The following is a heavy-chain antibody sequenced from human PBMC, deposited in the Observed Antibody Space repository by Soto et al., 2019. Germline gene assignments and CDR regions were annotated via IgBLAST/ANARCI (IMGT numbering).Heavy chain of an antibody. J-gene: IGHJ5*02. D-gene: IGHD4-4*01. CDR1: GGSFSGYY. CDR3: ARGQTTVTTKWFDP. Sequence: SETLSLTCAVYGGSFSGYYWSWIRQPPGKGLEWIGEINHSGSTNYNPSLKSRVTISVDTSKNQFSLKLSSVTAADTAVYYCARGQTTVTTKWFDPWGQGTLVTVSS. CDR2: INHSGST. V-gene: IGHV4-34*01.